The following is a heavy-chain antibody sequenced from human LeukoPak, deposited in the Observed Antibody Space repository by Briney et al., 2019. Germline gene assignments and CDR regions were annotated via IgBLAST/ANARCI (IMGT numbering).Heavy chain of an antibody. CDR1: GFTFTNYD. V-gene: IGHV3-23*01. CDR3: ARDAVN. J-gene: IGHJ4*02. Sequence: QTGGSLRLSCAASGFTFTNYDMSWVRQAPGKGLEWVSGISGSGGRTYYADSVNGRFTISRDYSKNTLYLQMNSLTAEDTAVYYCARDAVNWGQGTLVTVSS. D-gene: IGHD6-19*01. CDR2: ISGSGGRT.